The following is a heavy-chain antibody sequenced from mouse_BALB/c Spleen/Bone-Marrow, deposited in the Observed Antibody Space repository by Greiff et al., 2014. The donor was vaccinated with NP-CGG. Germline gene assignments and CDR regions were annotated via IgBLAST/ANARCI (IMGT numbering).Heavy chain of an antibody. V-gene: IGHV14-3*02. CDR3: SRDYGGTAWFAY. J-gene: IGHJ3*01. Sequence: DVKLVESEAELVKPGASVKLSCTASGFKFKDTHMHWVKQRPEQGLEWIGRIDPASGDTKYDPKFQGKAAITGDTSSNTAYLQLSSLTSEDTAVYYCSRDYGGTAWFAYWGQGTLVTVSA. CDR1: GFKFKDTH. D-gene: IGHD1-1*01. CDR2: IDPASGDT.